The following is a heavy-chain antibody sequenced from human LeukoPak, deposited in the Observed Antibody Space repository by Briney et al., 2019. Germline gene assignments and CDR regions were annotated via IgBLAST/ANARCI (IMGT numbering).Heavy chain of an antibody. J-gene: IGHJ4*02. D-gene: IGHD4-17*01. CDR3: AGSVATVTTRSVHY. CDR2: IYTSGST. Sequence: SEALSLTCTVSSGSISRSTSYWSWIPQPAGKGLDWIGRIYTSGSTNYNPSLKSRVTISVDTSKNQSPLKLSSVTAADTAVYYCAGSVATVTTRSVHYWGQGTLVTVSS. CDR1: SGSISRSTSY. V-gene: IGHV4-61*02.